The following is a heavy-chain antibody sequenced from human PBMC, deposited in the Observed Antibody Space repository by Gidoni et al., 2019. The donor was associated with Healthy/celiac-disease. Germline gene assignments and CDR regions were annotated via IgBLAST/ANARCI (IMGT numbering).Heavy chain of an antibody. CDR2: IWDDGSNT. CDR3: ARSVYCSGGSCVPAGAFDI. V-gene: IGHV3-33*01. D-gene: IGHD2-15*01. J-gene: IGHJ3*02. CDR1: GFTFSSYG. Sequence: QVQLVESGGGVVQPGRSLRLSCAASGFTFSSYGMHWVRQAPGKGLAWVSVIWDDGSNTYYADSVTCRFTISRDNSKNPLYLPMISLSAEDTAVYYCARSVYCSGGSCVPAGAFDIWGQGTMVTVSS.